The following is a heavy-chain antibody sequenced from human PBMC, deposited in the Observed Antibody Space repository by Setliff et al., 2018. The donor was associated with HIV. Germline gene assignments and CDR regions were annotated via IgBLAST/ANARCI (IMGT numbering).Heavy chain of an antibody. CDR1: GDSIGSSSYY. D-gene: IGHD2-2*01. Sequence: PSETLSLTCTVSGDSIGSSSYYWAWIRQPPGKGLEWIGNIYYSGSTYYNPSLKTRVTISVDGSKNQVVLTMTNMDPVDTATYYCAHSYCSSTSCYPHYYYYMDVWGKGTTVTVSS. CDR3: AHSYCSSTSCYPHYYYYMDV. CDR2: IYYSGST. J-gene: IGHJ6*03. V-gene: IGHV4-39*06.